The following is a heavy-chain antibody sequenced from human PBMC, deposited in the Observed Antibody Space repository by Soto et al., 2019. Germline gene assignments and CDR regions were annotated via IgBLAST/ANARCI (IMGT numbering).Heavy chain of an antibody. J-gene: IGHJ4*02. D-gene: IGHD1-7*01. CDR1: GYTFSNDA. CDR2: VSAYNGNT. CDR3: ARASRYYWNYMMY. Sequence: QVQLVQSGAEVKKPGASVKVSCKASGYTFSNDAITWVRQAPGQGLEWMGWVSAYNGNTNYAQKFKGRVTMTTDRSTSTAYMEIRSLRYHDTAVYFGARASRYYWNYMMYWGQGTLVSVPS. V-gene: IGHV1-18*01.